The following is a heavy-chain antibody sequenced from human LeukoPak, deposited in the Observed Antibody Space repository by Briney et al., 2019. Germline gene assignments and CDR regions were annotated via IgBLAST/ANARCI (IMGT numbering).Heavy chain of an antibody. D-gene: IGHD3-10*01. V-gene: IGHV4-39*01. CDR1: GGSISSSSYY. CDR2: IYYSGST. CDR3: ARRLITMVRGVIHNWFGP. Sequence: SETLSLTCTVSGGSISSSSYYWGWIRQPPGKGLEWIGSIYYSGSTYYNPSLKSRVTISVDTSKNQFSLKLSSVTAADTAVYYCARRLITMVRGVIHNWFGPWGQGTLVTVSS. J-gene: IGHJ5*02.